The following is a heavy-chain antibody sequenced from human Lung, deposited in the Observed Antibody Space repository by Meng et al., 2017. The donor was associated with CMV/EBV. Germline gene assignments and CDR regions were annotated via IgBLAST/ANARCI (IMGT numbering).Heavy chain of an antibody. Sequence: ESLKISCAASGFSVTTNDINWVRQAPGKGLEWVSITFRAGNTYYTDSVKGRFTVSRDNSKNTLYLQMDSLRVEDTAVYYCASFTRQLQVVGAIYWYADLWGRGTXVTVSS. J-gene: IGHJ2*01. D-gene: IGHD2-15*01. CDR1: GFSVTTND. V-gene: IGHV3-66*02. CDR3: ASFTRQLQVVGAIYWYADL. CDR2: TFRAGNT.